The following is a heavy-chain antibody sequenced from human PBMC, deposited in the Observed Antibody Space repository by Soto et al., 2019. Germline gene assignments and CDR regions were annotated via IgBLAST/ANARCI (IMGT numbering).Heavy chain of an antibody. CDR1: GFSFSVNGVA. V-gene: IGHV2-5*02. J-gene: IGHJ4*02. CDR3: AHKRDVSRGFKY. CDR2: IYWDDDQ. Sequence: QITLKESGPTLVKPTQTLTLTCTFSGFSFSVNGVAVGWIRQPPGQALEWLALIYWDDDQRYNPSLKDRLTITQDTSRNQVVLTMTNMDPVDTATYYWAHKRDVSRGFKYWGQGTLVTVSS. D-gene: IGHD3-10*01.